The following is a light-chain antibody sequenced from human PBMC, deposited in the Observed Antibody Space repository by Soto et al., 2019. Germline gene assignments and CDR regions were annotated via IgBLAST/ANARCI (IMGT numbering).Light chain of an antibody. V-gene: IGKV1-27*01. CDR2: DAS. J-gene: IGKJ4*01. Sequence: DLQMTQSPSSLSASVGDRVTITCRASQGIRNYLAWYQQKPGKVPKLLMYDASTLHSGVPSRFSGSGSGTDFTLTISSLQPEDVATYYCQNFNSVPLTFGGGTKVEIK. CDR1: QGIRNY. CDR3: QNFNSVPLT.